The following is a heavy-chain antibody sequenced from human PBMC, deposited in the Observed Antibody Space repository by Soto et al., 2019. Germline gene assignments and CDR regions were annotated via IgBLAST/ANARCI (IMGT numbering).Heavy chain of an antibody. V-gene: IGHV1-69*08. CDR2: IIPILGIA. CDR3: AREARKVRGVIIRPIHYFDY. D-gene: IGHD3-10*01. J-gene: IGHJ4*02. CDR1: GGTFSSYT. Sequence: QVQLVQSGAEVMKPGSSVKVSCKASGGTFSSYTISWVRQAPGQGLEWMGRIIPILGIANYAQKFQGRVTITADKSTSTAYMELSSLRSEDTAVYYWAREARKVRGVIIRPIHYFDYWGQGPLVTVSS.